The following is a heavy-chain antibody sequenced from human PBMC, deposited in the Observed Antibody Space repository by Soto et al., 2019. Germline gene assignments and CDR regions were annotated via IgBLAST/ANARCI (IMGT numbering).Heavy chain of an antibody. CDR3: ARHSHYDSSGYYYYFDY. Sequence: SETLSLTCTVSGGSISSYYWSWIRQPPGKGLEWIGYIYYSGSTNYNPSLKSRVTISVDTSKNQFSLKLSSGTAADTAVYYCARHSHYDSSGYYYYFDYWGQGTLVTVSS. V-gene: IGHV4-59*08. CDR1: GGSISSYY. D-gene: IGHD3-22*01. CDR2: IYYSGST. J-gene: IGHJ4*02.